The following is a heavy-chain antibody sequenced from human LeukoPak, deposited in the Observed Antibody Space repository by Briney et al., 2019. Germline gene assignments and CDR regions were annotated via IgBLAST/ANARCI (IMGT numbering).Heavy chain of an antibody. CDR3: AREDDYYDSSDYSAFDI. Sequence: PGRSLRLSCAASGFIFRTHGFHWVRQAPGKGLEWVALISHDESMKIYADSVKGRFTVSRDISRNTLYVQMNSLRAEDTAVYYCAREDDYYDSSDYSAFDIWGQGTMVTVSS. D-gene: IGHD3-22*01. CDR1: GFIFRTHG. CDR2: ISHDESMK. V-gene: IGHV3-33*01. J-gene: IGHJ3*02.